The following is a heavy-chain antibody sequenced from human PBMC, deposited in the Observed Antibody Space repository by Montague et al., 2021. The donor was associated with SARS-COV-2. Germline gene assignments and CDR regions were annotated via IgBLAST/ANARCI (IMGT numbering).Heavy chain of an antibody. Sequence: TLSLTCTVSGGSISSGGYYRSWIRQHPGKGLEWIGYIYYSGSTYYNPSLKSRVTISVDTSKNQFSLKLSSVTAADTAVYYCARARSTMIVVVNAFDIWGQGTMVPVSS. CDR1: GGSISSGGYY. CDR2: IYYSGST. V-gene: IGHV4-31*03. J-gene: IGHJ3*02. D-gene: IGHD3-22*01. CDR3: ARARSTMIVVVNAFDI.